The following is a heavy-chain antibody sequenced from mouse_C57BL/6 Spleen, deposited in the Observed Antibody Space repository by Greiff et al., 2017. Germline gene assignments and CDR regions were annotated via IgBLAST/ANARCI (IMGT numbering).Heavy chain of an antibody. CDR2: INYDGSST. J-gene: IGHJ4*01. Sequence: EVKLLESEGGLVQPGSSMKLSCTASGFTFSDYYMAWVRQVPEQGLEWVANINYDGSSTYYLDSLKSRFIISRDNAKNILYLQMSSLKSEDTATYYCARDLGLGRAMDYWGQGTSVTVSS. CDR3: ARDLGLGRAMDY. V-gene: IGHV5-16*01. CDR1: GFTFSDYY. D-gene: IGHD4-1*01.